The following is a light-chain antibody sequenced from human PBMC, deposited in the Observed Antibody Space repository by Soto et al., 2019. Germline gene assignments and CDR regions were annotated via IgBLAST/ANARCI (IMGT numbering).Light chain of an antibody. V-gene: IGKV1-39*01. Sequence: DIQMTQSPSSLSASVGARVTIACRTSQSINSNLNWYQQKPGKAPMLLIYTAAYLERGVPSRFSGSGSGTEFTLTITSLQPEDFATYYCQQSYSTSPYTFGQGTKVDI. J-gene: IGKJ2*01. CDR3: QQSYSTSPYT. CDR1: QSINSN. CDR2: TAA.